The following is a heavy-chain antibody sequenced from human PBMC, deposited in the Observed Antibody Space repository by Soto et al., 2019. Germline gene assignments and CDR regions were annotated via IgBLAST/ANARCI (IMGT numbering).Heavy chain of an antibody. CDR3: ARGSTVTTGFDY. V-gene: IGHV6-1*01. J-gene: IGHJ4*02. CDR1: GDSVSSDSAA. CDR2: TYYRSKWYY. D-gene: IGHD4-17*01. Sequence: SQTLSLTCAISGDSVSSDSAAWNWIRQSPSRGLEWLGRTYYRSKWYYSYAVSLKSRMTINPGTSKNQFSLQLNSVTPDDTAVYYCARGSTVTTGFDYWGQGTLVTVSS.